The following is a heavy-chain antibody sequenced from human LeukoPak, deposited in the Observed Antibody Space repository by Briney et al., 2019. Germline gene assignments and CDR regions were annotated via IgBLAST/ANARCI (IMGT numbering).Heavy chain of an antibody. CDR3: AREGVAVAGISR. V-gene: IGHV4-61*02. J-gene: IGHJ4*02. CDR1: GGSISSSSYY. D-gene: IGHD6-19*01. Sequence: SETLSLTCTVSGGSISSSSYYWSWIRQPAGKGLEWIGRIYTSGSTNYNPSLKSRVTISVDTSKNQFSLKLSSVTAADTAVYYYAREGVAVAGISRWGQGTLVTVSS. CDR2: IYTSGST.